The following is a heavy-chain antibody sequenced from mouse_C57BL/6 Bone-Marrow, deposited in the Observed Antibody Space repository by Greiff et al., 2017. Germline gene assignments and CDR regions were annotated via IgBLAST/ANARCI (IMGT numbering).Heavy chain of an antibody. Sequence: VQLKESGAELVRPGASVKLSCTASGFNIKDDYMHWVKQRPEQGLEWIGWIDPENGDTESASKFQGKATITADTSSNTAYLQLSSLTSEDTAVYYCTPIYYGHYGGQGTTLTVAS. J-gene: IGHJ2*01. CDR2: IDPENGDT. CDR3: TPIYYGHY. D-gene: IGHD2-1*01. CDR1: GFNIKDDY. V-gene: IGHV14-4*01.